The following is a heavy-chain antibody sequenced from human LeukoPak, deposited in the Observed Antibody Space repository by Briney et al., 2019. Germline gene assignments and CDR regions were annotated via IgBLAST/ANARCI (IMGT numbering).Heavy chain of an antibody. CDR1: GFTFDSYG. CDR3: ARDDCSGGSCYWIH. CDR2: ISSSSSYI. V-gene: IGHV3-21*01. Sequence: GRSLRLSCAASGFTFDSYGMHWVRQAPGKGLEWVSSISSSSSYIYYADSVKGRFTISRDNAKNSLYLQMNSLRAEDTAVYYCARDDCSGGSCYWIHWGQGTLVTVSS. D-gene: IGHD2-15*01. J-gene: IGHJ4*02.